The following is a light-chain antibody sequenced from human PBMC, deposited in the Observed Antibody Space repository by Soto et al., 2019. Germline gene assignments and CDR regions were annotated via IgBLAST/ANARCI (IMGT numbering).Light chain of an antibody. V-gene: IGLV1-51*01. CDR2: DDN. J-gene: IGLJ1*01. CDR3: GSWDSSLSPYV. Sequence: QSVLAQPPSVSAAPGQKVTISCSGSSSNIGGNSVSWYQQLPGTAPKLLIYDDNKRPSGIPDRFSGSKSGTSATLGITGFQTGDEADYYCGSWDSSLSPYVFRTWPKV. CDR1: SSNIGGNS.